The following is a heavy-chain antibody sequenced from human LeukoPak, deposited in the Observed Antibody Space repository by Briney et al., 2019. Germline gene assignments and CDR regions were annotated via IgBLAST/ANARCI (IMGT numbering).Heavy chain of an antibody. CDR2: IYTSGST. J-gene: IGHJ6*03. D-gene: IGHD2-2*02. CDR3: ARVKSCSSTSCYTGYYYYYMDV. Sequence: SETLSLTCTVSGGSISSYYWSWIQQPAGKGLEWIGRIYTSGSTNYNPSLKSRVTMSVDTSKNQFSLKLSSVTAADTAVYYCARVKSCSSTSCYTGYYYYYMDVWGKGTTVTVSS. CDR1: GGSISSYY. V-gene: IGHV4-4*07.